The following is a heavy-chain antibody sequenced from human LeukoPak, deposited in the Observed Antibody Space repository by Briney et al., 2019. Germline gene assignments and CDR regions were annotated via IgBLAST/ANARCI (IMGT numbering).Heavy chain of an antibody. J-gene: IGHJ4*02. CDR1: GFTFSSYW. V-gene: IGHV3-74*01. CDR3: ARSGWPYYLDY. Sequence: PGGSLRLSCAASGFTFSSYWTHWVRQAPGKGLVWVSRIHSDGSSTSYADSVRGRFTISRDDAKSTLYLQMNSLRAEDTAVYYCARSGWPYYLDYWGQGTLVTVSS. D-gene: IGHD3-3*01. CDR2: IHSDGSST.